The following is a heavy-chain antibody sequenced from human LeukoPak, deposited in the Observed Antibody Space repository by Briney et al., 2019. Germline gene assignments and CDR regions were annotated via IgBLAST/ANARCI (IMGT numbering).Heavy chain of an antibody. CDR3: ARDRHGYFDY. CDR2: ISHNGDTK. D-gene: IGHD6-13*01. Sequence: GGSLRLSCAASGFTFSDHYMIWLRQAPGKGLESISYISHNGDTKYYADSVKGRLSISRDNATSSLYLEMNSLRVEDTAVYYCARDRHGYFDYWGQGTLVTVSS. J-gene: IGHJ4*02. V-gene: IGHV3-11*01. CDR1: GFTFSDHY.